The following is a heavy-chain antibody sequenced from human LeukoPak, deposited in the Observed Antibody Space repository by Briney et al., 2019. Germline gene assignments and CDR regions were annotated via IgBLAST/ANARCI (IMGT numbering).Heavy chain of an antibody. V-gene: IGHV3-33*01. Sequence: GGSLRLSCAASGFTFSNYGMHWVRQAPGKGLEWVAVIWYDGSNKYYADSVKGRFTISRDNSKKTLYLQMNSLRAEDTAVYFCAREDGYCSGGNCYSYFDSWGQGTLVTVSS. CDR2: IWYDGSNK. CDR3: AREDGYCSGGNCYSYFDS. D-gene: IGHD2-15*01. CDR1: GFTFSNYG. J-gene: IGHJ4*02.